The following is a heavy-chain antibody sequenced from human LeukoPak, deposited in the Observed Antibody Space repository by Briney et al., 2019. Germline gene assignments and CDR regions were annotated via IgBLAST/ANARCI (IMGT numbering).Heavy chain of an antibody. J-gene: IGHJ4*02. D-gene: IGHD1-1*01. CDR2: IYYSGST. CDR3: ARGTRGSDSSFDF. Sequence: SETLSLTCTVSGDSSDNNGFYWGWIRQPPGKGLEWIGNIYYSGSTYYNPSLKSRVTTSVDTSKNQFSLKLSSVTAADTAVYYGARGTRGSDSSFDFWGQGTLVTVSS. V-gene: IGHV4-39*07. CDR1: GDSSDNNGFY.